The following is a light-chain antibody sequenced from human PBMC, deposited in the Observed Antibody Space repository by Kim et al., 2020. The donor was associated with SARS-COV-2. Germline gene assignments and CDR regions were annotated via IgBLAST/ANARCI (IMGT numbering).Light chain of an antibody. V-gene: IGLV10-54*01. Sequence: RQTATLTCTGNSNNVGYQGVAWLQQHQGHPPKLVSYRNNNRPSGISERLSASRSGNTASLTITGLQPEDEADYYCSAWDTSLSAWVFGGGTKLTVL. J-gene: IGLJ3*02. CDR1: SNNVGYQG. CDR2: RNN. CDR3: SAWDTSLSAWV.